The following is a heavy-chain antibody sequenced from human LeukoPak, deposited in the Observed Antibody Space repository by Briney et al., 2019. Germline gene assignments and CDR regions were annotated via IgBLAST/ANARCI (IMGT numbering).Heavy chain of an antibody. CDR2: IIPIFGTA. J-gene: IGHJ4*02. CDR1: GGTFSSYA. Sequence: EASVKVSCKASGGTFSSYAISWVRQAPGQGLEWMGGIIPIFGTANYGQKFQGRVTITADESTSTAYMELSSLRSEDTAVYYCARVDSALPFDYWGQGTLVTVSS. V-gene: IGHV1-69*13. CDR3: ARVDSALPFDY. D-gene: IGHD2-15*01.